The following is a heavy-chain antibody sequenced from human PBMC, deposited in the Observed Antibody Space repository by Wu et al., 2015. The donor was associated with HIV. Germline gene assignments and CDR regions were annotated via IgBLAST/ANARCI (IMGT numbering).Heavy chain of an antibody. CDR3: ATWKVVADSLRLDY. CDR1: GYSFTSHG. V-gene: IGHV1-18*01. J-gene: IGHJ4*02. CDR2: ISAYNGNT. Sequence: QVQLVQSGAEVKKPGASVKVSCKASGYSFTSHGISWVRQAPGQGLEWMGWISAYNGNTNYAQKLQGRVTMTTDTSTSTAYMELRSLKSDDTAVYYCATWKVVADSLRLDYWGQGTLVTVSS. D-gene: IGHD2-15*01.